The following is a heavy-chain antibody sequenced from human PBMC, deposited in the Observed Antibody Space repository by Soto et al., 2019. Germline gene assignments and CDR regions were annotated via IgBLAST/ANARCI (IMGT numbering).Heavy chain of an antibody. CDR2: INAGNGNT. Sequence: VASVKVSCKASGYTFTSYAMHWVRQAPGQRLEWMGWINAGNGNTKYSQKFQGRVTITRDTSASTAYMELSSLRSEDTAVYYCARSGGNYYDSSGYYPNDYWGQGTLVTVSS. CDR1: GYTFTSYA. CDR3: ARSGGNYYDSSGYYPNDY. J-gene: IGHJ4*02. V-gene: IGHV1-3*01. D-gene: IGHD3-22*01.